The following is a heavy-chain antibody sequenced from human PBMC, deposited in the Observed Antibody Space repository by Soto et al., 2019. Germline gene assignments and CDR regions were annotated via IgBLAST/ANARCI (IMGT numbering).Heavy chain of an antibody. CDR2: IFSNNEK. CDR3: ARSTQGGWLHRYDP. CDR1: GFSLSNARMG. D-gene: IGHD5-12*01. V-gene: IGHV2-26*01. J-gene: IGHJ5*02. Sequence: QVTLKESGPVLVKPTETLTLTCTVSGFSLSNARMGVSWIRQPPGKALEWLAHIFSNNEKSYSTSLMSRLTSSKDTSKSQVVLTMTNMDPVDTATYYCARSTQGGWLHRYDPWGQGTLVTVSS.